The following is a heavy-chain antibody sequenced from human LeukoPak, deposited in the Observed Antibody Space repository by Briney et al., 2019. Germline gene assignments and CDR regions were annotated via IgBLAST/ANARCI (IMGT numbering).Heavy chain of an antibody. CDR2: ISGSGSGGST. CDR1: GFTFSSYG. CDR3: AKGPHGVIAAAGTFDP. J-gene: IGHJ5*02. V-gene: IGHV3-23*01. D-gene: IGHD6-13*01. Sequence: PGGSLRLSCAASGFTFSSYGMSWVRQAPGKGLEWVSNISGSGSGGSTYYADSVKGRFTISRDNSKNTPYLQMNSLRAEDTAVYYCAKGPHGVIAAAGTFDPWGQGILVTVSS.